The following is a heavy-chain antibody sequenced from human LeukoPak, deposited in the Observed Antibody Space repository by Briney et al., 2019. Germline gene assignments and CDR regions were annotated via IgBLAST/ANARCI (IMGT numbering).Heavy chain of an antibody. Sequence: ASVKVSCKASGYTFTGYYMHWVRQAPGQGLEWMGWINPNSGGTNYAQKFQGRVTMTGDTSISTAYMELSRLRSDDTAVYYCARDSGERGSGSYLIAYWGQGTLVTLSS. D-gene: IGHD3-10*01. V-gene: IGHV1-2*02. CDR3: ARDSGERGSGSYLIAY. J-gene: IGHJ4*02. CDR2: INPNSGGT. CDR1: GYTFTGYY.